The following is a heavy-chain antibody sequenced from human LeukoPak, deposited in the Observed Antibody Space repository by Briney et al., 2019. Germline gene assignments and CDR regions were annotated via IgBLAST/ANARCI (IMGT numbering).Heavy chain of an antibody. J-gene: IGHJ4*02. CDR3: ARDLSGSFDY. CDR1: GYTFTGYY. Sequence: GASVKVSCKASGYTFTGYYMHWVRQAPGPGLEWMGRINPNSGGTNYAQKFQGKVTMTRDTSISTAYMELSRLRSDDTAVYYCARDLSGSFDYWGQGTLVTVSS. V-gene: IGHV1-2*06. D-gene: IGHD1-26*01. CDR2: INPNSGGT.